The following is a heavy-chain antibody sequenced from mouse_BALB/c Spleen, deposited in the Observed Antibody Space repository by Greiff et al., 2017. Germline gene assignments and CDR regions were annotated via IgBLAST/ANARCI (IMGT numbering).Heavy chain of an antibody. D-gene: IGHD1-2*01. CDR3: ARHSQLLRLQEDAMDY. CDR2: ISSGGGST. CDR1: GFAFSSYD. Sequence: EVQRVESGGGLVKPGGSLKLSCAASGFAFSSYDMSWVRQTPEKRLEWVAYISSGGGSTYYPDTVKGRFTISRDNAKNTLYLQMSSLKSEDTAMYYCARHSQLLRLQEDAMDYWGQGTSVTVSS. V-gene: IGHV5-12-1*01. J-gene: IGHJ4*01.